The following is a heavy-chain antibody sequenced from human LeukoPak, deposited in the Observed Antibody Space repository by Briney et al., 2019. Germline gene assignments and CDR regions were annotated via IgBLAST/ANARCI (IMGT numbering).Heavy chain of an antibody. Sequence: GRSLRLSCAAAGFSFSSYPMNWVRQAPGKGLEWVSHISSDGNTESYVDAPRGRFTMSRGNDKNSLFLLINSLRVEDTAVYYCARDSVNGPFVISLDLWGQGALVTVSS. V-gene: IGHV3-48*03. CDR1: GFSFSSYP. CDR3: ARDSVNGPFVISLDL. J-gene: IGHJ4*02. CDR2: ISSDGNTE. D-gene: IGHD2-8*01.